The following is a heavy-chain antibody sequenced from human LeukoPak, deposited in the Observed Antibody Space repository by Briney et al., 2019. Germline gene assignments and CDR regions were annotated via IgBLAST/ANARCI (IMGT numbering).Heavy chain of an antibody. J-gene: IGHJ3*02. Sequence: PSETLSLTCTISGGSLSNYYWSWIRQPAGKGLEWIGRISTSGGTNYNPSHRSRVTMSIDTSRNKVSLKLSSVTAADTAVYYCARHREGAFDIWGLGTVITVSS. CDR3: ARHREGAFDI. CDR2: ISTSGGT. CDR1: GGSLSNYY. V-gene: IGHV4-4*07. D-gene: IGHD1-26*01.